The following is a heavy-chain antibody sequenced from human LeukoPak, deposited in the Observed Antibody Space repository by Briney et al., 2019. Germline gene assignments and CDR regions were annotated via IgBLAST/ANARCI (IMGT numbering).Heavy chain of an antibody. D-gene: IGHD3-22*01. V-gene: IGHV4-4*07. Sequence: SETLSLTCTVSGGSISSYYWSWIRQPAGKGLEWIGRIYTSGSTNYNPSLKSRVAMSVDTSKNQFSLKLSSVTAADTAVYYCARWGFYDSSGYLAYWGQGTLVTVSS. CDR1: GGSISSYY. CDR2: IYTSGST. J-gene: IGHJ4*02. CDR3: ARWGFYDSSGYLAY.